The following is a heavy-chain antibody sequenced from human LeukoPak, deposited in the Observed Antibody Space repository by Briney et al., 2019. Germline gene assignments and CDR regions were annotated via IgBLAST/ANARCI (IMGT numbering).Heavy chain of an antibody. V-gene: IGHV3-7*04. CDR1: GLTTRNSW. J-gene: IGHJ4*02. Sequence: GSLRLSCAVSGLTTRNSWMSWVRQAPGKGLEWVANIDPDGSDIYYVDSVKGRFTVSRDNAKNSLYLQMNSLRVEDTATYYCVRGSSSYWGQGTLVTV. CDR2: IDPDGSDI. CDR3: VRGSSSY.